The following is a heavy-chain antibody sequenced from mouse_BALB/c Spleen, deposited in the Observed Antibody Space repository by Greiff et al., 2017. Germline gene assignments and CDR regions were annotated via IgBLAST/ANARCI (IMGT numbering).Heavy chain of an antibody. CDR1: GFTFSSYT. V-gene: IGHV5-12-2*01. CDR2: ISNGGGST. J-gene: IGHJ2*01. Sequence: EVKLVESGGGLVQPGGSLKLSCAASGFTFSSYTMSWVRQTPEKRLEWVAYISNGGGSTYYPDTVKGRFTISRDNAKNTLYLQMSSLKSEDTAMYYCARNYGNYGAWFAYWGQGTTLTVSS. CDR3: ARNYGNYGAWFAY. D-gene: IGHD2-1*01.